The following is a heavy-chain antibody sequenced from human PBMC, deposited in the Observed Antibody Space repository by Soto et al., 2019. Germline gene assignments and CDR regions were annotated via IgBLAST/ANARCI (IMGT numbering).Heavy chain of an antibody. CDR3: ARDLLQSRGFDY. J-gene: IGHJ4*02. Sequence: SETLSLTCAVSGGSISSSNWWSWVRQPPGKGLEWIGEIYHSGSTNYNPSLKSRVTISVDKSKNQFSLKLSSVTAADTAVYYCARDLLQSRGFDYWGQGTLVTAPQ. V-gene: IGHV4-4*02. CDR2: IYHSGST. D-gene: IGHD2-15*01. CDR1: GGSISSSNW.